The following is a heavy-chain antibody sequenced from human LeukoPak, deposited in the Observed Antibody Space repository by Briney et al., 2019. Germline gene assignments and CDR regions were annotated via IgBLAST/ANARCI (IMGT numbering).Heavy chain of an antibody. CDR3: AVGDYNLKY. CDR1: GLTLVGDH. J-gene: IGHJ4*02. Sequence: GGSLRLSCAAPGLTLVGDHMEWARQSPGKGLEWVAFIRFDDRDKYYADSVKGRFTISRDNSKNTLYLQMNSLRREDTAIYYCAVGDYNLKYWGLGTLVTVSS. V-gene: IGHV3-30*02. D-gene: IGHD1-1*01. CDR2: IRFDDRDK.